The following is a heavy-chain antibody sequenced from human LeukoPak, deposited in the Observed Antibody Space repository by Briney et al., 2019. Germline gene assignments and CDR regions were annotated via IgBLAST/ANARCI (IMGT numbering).Heavy chain of an antibody. CDR3: AKDDPTGRYL. Sequence: GGSLRLSCAASGFTVSSKYMSWVRQAPGKGLEWLSIIYSGGSTNYADSVKGRFTISRDNSKNTLYLQMNSLRVEDTAVYYCAKDDPTGRYLWGQGTLVTVSS. D-gene: IGHD1-26*01. CDR2: IYSGGST. CDR1: GFTVSSKY. V-gene: IGHV3-53*05. J-gene: IGHJ4*02.